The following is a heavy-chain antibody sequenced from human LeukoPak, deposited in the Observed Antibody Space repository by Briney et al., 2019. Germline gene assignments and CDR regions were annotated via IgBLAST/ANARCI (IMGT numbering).Heavy chain of an antibody. J-gene: IGHJ4*02. D-gene: IGHD1-1*01. CDR2: ISAYNGNT. V-gene: IGHV1-18*01. CDR1: GYTFTSYG. CDR3: ARVEISLAQFYY. Sequence: ASMTVSCKGSGYTFTSYGISWVRQAPGQGFEWMGWISAYNGNTNYAQKLQGRVTMTTDTSTSTAYMELRSLRSDDTAVYFWARVEISLAQFYYWDQGTLVTAS.